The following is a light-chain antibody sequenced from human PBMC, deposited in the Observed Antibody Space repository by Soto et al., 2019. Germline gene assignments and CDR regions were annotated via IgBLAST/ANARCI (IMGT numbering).Light chain of an antibody. CDR2: GAS. J-gene: IGKJ1*01. CDR3: QQYDVWRT. V-gene: IGKV3-15*01. CDR1: QSVDSK. Sequence: IVMTQSPPTLSVSPGERATLSCRAGQSVDSKLAWYQQKPGQAPRLLIYGASTRATGIPDRFRGSGSGTEFTLTISGLQSEDFAVYYWQQYDVWRTFGQGTKVEIK.